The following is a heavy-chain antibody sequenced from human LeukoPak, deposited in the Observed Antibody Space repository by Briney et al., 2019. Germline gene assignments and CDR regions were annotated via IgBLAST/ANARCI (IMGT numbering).Heavy chain of an antibody. CDR1: GYTFTSYA. D-gene: IGHD3-22*01. V-gene: IGHV1-3*01. J-gene: IGHJ4*02. Sequence: ASVKVSCKASGYTFTSYAMHWVRQAPGQRLERMGWINAGNGNTKYSQKFQGRVTITRDTSASTAYMELSSLRSEDTAVYYCAREIPGYYYDSSGHLDYWGQGTLVTVSS. CDR3: AREIPGYYYDSSGHLDY. CDR2: INAGNGNT.